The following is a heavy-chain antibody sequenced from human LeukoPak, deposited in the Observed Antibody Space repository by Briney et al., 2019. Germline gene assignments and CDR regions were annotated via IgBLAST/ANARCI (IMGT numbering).Heavy chain of an antibody. Sequence: GGSLRLSCAASGFTFSSYAMSWVRQAPGKGLEWLSAVSDSGGSTYYPDSVKGRFTISRDNSKNTLYLQMHSLRAEDTAVYYCAKRLAVAGGYFDYWGQGTLVTVSS. CDR1: GFTFSSYA. CDR2: VSDSGGST. J-gene: IGHJ4*02. CDR3: AKRLAVAGGYFDY. D-gene: IGHD6-19*01. V-gene: IGHV3-23*01.